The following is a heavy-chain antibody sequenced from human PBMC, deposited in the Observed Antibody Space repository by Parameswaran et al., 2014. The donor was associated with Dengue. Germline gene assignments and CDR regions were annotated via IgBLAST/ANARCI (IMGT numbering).Heavy chain of an antibody. V-gene: IGHV7-4-1*02. D-gene: IGHD3-10*01. J-gene: IGHJ6*02. Sequence: WVRQAPGQGLEWMGWINTNTGNPTYAQGFTGRFVFSLDTSVSTAYLQISSLKAEDTAVYYCARGPDYGSGSYYYYYYGMDVWGQGTTVTVSS. CDR3: ARGPDYGSGSYYYYYYGMDV. CDR2: INTNTGNP.